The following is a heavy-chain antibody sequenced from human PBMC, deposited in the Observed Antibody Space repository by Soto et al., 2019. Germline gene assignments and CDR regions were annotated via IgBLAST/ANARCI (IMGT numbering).Heavy chain of an antibody. J-gene: IGHJ4*02. CDR2: ISGSGDST. CDR1: GFTFSSYA. CDR3: ARRGPGTYFDY. V-gene: IGHV3-23*01. D-gene: IGHD6-13*01. Sequence: GGSLRLSCAASGFTFSSYAMNWARQAPGKGLEWVSVISGSGDSTYYADSVKGRFTISRDNSKNTLYLQMNSLRTEDTAVYYCARRGPGTYFDYWGQGTLVTV.